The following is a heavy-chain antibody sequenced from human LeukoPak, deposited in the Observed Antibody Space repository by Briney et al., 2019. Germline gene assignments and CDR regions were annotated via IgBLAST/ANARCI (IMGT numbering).Heavy chain of an antibody. CDR1: GFTFSSYG. CDR3: AKSDYDILTGENYYFDY. V-gene: IGHV3-30*02. D-gene: IGHD3-9*01. J-gene: IGHJ4*02. Sequence: PGGSLRLSCAASGFTFSSYGMHWVRQAPGKGLEWVAFIRYDGSNKYYADSVKGRFTISRDNSKNTLYLQMNGLRAEDTAVYYCAKSDYDILTGENYYFDYWGQGTLVTVSS. CDR2: IRYDGSNK.